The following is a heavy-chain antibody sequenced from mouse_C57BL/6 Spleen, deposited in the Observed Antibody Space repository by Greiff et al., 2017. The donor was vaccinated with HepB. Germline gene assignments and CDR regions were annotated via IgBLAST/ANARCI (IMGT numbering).Heavy chain of an antibody. J-gene: IGHJ4*01. D-gene: IGHD2-4*01. CDR2: IYPGSGST. CDR1: GYTFTSYW. V-gene: IGHV1-55*01. Sequence: VQLQQPGAELVKPGASVKMSCKASGYTFTSYWITWVKQRPGQGLEWIGDIYPGSGSTNYNEKFKSKATLTVDTSSSTAYMQLSLTSEDSAVYYCGYEYDGPYAMDYWGQGTSVTVSS. CDR3: GYEYDGPYAMDY.